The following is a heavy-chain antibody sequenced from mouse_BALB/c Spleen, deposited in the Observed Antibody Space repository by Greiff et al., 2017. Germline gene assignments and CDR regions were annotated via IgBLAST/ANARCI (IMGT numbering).Heavy chain of an antibody. D-gene: IGHD1-2*01. J-gene: IGHJ1*01. CDR2: INPSTGYT. Sequence: QVQLQQSGAELAKPGASVKMSCKASGYTFTSYWTHWVKQRPGQGLEWIGYINPSTGYTEYNQKFKDKATLTADKSSSTAYMQLSSLTSEDSAVYYCARHGRYFDVWGAGTTVTVSS. CDR3: ARHGRYFDV. V-gene: IGHV1-7*01. CDR1: GYTFTSYW.